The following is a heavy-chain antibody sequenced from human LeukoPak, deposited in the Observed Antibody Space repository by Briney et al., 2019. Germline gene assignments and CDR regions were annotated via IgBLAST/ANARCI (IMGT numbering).Heavy chain of an antibody. J-gene: IGHJ4*02. V-gene: IGHV3-23*01. Sequence: GGSLRLSCAASGFTFSSYAMSWVRQAPGKGLEWVSAISGSGGSTYYADSVKGRFTISRDHSKNTLYLQMNSLRAEDTAVYHCAKDPLHIVVVPAAMFSWGQGTLVTVSS. CDR1: GFTFSSYA. CDR2: ISGSGGST. CDR3: AKDPLHIVVVPAAMFS. D-gene: IGHD2-2*01.